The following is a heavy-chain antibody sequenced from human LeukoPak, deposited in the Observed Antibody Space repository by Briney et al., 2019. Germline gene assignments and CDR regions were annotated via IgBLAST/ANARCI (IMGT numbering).Heavy chain of an antibody. CDR1: GGSISSGDYY. CDR2: IYYSGST. V-gene: IGHV4-30-4*01. D-gene: IGHD6-13*01. CDR3: ARTSSSWDPPDV. J-gene: IGHJ4*02. Sequence: PSQTLSLTCTVSGGSISSGDYYWSWIRQPPGKGLEWIGYIYYSGSTYYNPSLKSRVTISVDTSKNQFSLKLSSVTAAGTAVYFCARTSSSWDPPDVWGQGTLVTVSS.